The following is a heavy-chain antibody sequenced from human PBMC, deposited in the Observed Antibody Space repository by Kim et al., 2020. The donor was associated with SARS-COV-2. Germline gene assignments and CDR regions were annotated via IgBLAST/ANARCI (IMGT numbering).Heavy chain of an antibody. CDR1: GGSISSGGYY. CDR2: IYYSGST. J-gene: IGHJ4*02. D-gene: IGHD6-13*01. Sequence: SETLSLTCTVSGGSISSGGYYWSWIRQHPGKGLEWIGYIYYSGSTYYNPSLKSRVTISVDTSKNQFSLKLSSVTAADTAVYYCARGRSSSWYFDYWGQGTLVTVSS. V-gene: IGHV4-31*03. CDR3: ARGRSSSWYFDY.